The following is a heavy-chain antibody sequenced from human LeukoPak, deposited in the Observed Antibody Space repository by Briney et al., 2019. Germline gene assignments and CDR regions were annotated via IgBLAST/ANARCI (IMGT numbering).Heavy chain of an antibody. V-gene: IGHV4-4*07. CDR2: ISTSGTT. CDR3: AKEGRGSTPGY. D-gene: IGHD2-15*01. CDR1: GGSLSSYY. Sequence: SGTLSLTCTVSGGSLSSYYWSWIRQPAGKGLEWIGRISTSGTTNYNPSLKSRVTMSVDTSKNQFSLRLSSVTAADTAVYYCAKEGRGSTPGYWGQGILVTVSS. J-gene: IGHJ4*02.